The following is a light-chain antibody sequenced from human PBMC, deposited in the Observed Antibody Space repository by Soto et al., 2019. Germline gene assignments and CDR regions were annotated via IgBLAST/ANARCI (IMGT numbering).Light chain of an antibody. J-gene: IGLJ2*01. V-gene: IGLV2-8*01. CDR3: SSYAGNMNLI. Sequence: QSALTQPPSASGSPGQSVTISCTGSSSDVGGHNHVSWYQQHPGKAPKLMIYEVSKRPSGVPDRFSGSKSGNTASLTVSGLQAEDEADYYCSSYAGNMNLIFGGGTKLTVL. CDR2: EVS. CDR1: SSDVGGHNH.